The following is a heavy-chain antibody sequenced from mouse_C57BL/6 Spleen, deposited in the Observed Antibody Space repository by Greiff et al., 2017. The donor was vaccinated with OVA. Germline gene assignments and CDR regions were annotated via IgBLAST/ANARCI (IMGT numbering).Heavy chain of an antibody. D-gene: IGHD1-2*01. J-gene: IGHJ4*01. CDR3: ARVHYYGYAMDY. CDR2: IHPNSGST. CDR1: GYTFTNYW. Sequence: VQLQQPGAELVKPGASVKLSCKASGYTFTNYWMHWVKQRPGQGLEWIGMIHPNSGSTNYNEKFKSKATLTVDKSSSTAYMQLSSLTSEDSAVYYCARVHYYGYAMDYWGQGTSVTVSS. V-gene: IGHV1-64*01.